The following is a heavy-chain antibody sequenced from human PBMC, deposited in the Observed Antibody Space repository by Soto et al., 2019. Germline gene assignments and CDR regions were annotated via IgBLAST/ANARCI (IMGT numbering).Heavy chain of an antibody. CDR2: ISSSSSYI. D-gene: IGHD2-2*01. Sequence: GGSLRLSSAASGFTFSSYSMNWVRQAPGKGLEWVSSISSSSSYIYYADSVKGRFTISRDNAKNSLYLQMNSLRAEDTAVYYCASSSTSCYGMCWFDPWGQGTLVTVSS. V-gene: IGHV3-21*01. J-gene: IGHJ5*02. CDR1: GFTFSSYS. CDR3: ASSSTSCYGMCWFDP.